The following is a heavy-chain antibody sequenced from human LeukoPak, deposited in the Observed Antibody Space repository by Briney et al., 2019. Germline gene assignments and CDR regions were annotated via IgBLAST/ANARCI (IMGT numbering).Heavy chain of an antibody. V-gene: IGHV1-24*01. J-gene: IGHJ4*02. CDR1: GYTLTELS. D-gene: IGHD2-21*01. CDR3: ATDYRCGGDCYRFDY. Sequence: GASVKVSFKVSGYTLTELSMHWVRQAPGKGLEWMGGFDPEDGETIYAQKFQGRVTMTEDTSTDTAYMELSSLRSEDTAVYYCATDYRCGGDCYRFDYWGQGTLVTVSS. CDR2: FDPEDGET.